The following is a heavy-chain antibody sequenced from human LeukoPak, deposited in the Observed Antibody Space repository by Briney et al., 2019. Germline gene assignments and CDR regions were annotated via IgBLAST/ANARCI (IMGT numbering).Heavy chain of an antibody. CDR2: INPSGGST. V-gene: IGHV1-46*01. J-gene: IGHJ6*02. CDR3: ASHFYDILTGYYSGMDV. D-gene: IGHD3-9*01. CDR1: GYTFTTYY. Sequence: ASVKVSCKASGYTFTTYYMHWVRQAPGQGLEWMGVINPSGGSTTYAQKFQGRVTMTRDTSTSTAYMELRSLRSDDTAVYYCASHFYDILTGYYSGMDVWGQGTTVTVSS.